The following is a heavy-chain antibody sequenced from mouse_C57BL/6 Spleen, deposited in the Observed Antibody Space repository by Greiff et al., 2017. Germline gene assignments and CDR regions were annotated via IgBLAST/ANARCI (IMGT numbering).Heavy chain of an antibody. Sequence: VQLKESGAELVRPGASVKLSCTASGFNIKDDYMHWVKQRPEQGLEWIGRIDPANGNTKYAPKFQGKATITADTSSNTAYLQLSSLTSEDTAIYYCARDWEREFFAYWGQGTLVTVSA. V-gene: IGHV14-3*01. CDR2: IDPANGNT. J-gene: IGHJ3*01. CDR1: GFNIKDDY. CDR3: ARDWEREFFAY. D-gene: IGHD4-1*01.